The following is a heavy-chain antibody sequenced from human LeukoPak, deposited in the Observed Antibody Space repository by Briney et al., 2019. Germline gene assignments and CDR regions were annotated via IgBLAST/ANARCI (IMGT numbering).Heavy chain of an antibody. D-gene: IGHD3-3*01. CDR2: ISSGSTYI. Sequence: GGSLRLSCAASGFTFSSYSMNWVRQAPGKGLEWVSSISSGSTYIYYADSMKGRFTISRNNAKKALYLQMTNLRAEDTAVYYCGASRWSGYIDYWGQGTLVTVSS. V-gene: IGHV3-21*01. CDR3: GASRWSGYIDY. J-gene: IGHJ4*02. CDR1: GFTFSSYS.